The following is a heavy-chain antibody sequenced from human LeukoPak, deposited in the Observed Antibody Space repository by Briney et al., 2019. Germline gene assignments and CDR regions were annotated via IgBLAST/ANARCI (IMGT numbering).Heavy chain of an antibody. J-gene: IGHJ4*02. V-gene: IGHV1-2*02. Sequence: ASVKVSCKASGYTFTGYYMHWVRQAPGQGLEWMGLINPSSGGTNYTQKFQGRVTMTRDTSISTAYMELSRLRSDDTAVYYCARGARMYYYDSSGYNDYWGQGTLVTVSS. D-gene: IGHD3-22*01. CDR2: INPSSGGT. CDR1: GYTFTGYY. CDR3: ARGARMYYYDSSGYNDY.